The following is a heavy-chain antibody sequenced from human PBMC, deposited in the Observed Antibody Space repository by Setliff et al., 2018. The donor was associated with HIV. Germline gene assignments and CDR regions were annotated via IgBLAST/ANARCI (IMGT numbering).Heavy chain of an antibody. CDR3: TRDRYSSGWYGMDV. CDR2: IIPIFGTA. J-gene: IGHJ6*02. V-gene: IGHV1-69*13. CDR1: GGNFNNYA. Sequence: ASVKVSCKASGGNFNNYALSWVRQAPGQGLEWMGGIIPIFGTANYAQKFQGRVTITADESTSTAYMELSSLKTEDTAVYYCTRDRYSSGWYGMDVWGQGTTVTVSS. D-gene: IGHD6-19*01.